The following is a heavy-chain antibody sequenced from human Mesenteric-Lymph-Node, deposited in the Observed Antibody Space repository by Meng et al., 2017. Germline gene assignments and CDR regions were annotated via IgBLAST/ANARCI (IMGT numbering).Heavy chain of an antibody. V-gene: IGHV3-23*01. Sequence: GESLKISCAASGLTFSNYAMTWVRQAPGKGLEWVAGLSGSGRNTYYADSVKGRVTISRDNSKNTLYLQMNSLRAEDTAVYYCARTVLGYSSSWSTFDYWGQGTLVTVSS. CDR1: GLTFSNYA. CDR3: ARTVLGYSSSWSTFDY. CDR2: LSGSGRNT. J-gene: IGHJ4*02. D-gene: IGHD6-13*01.